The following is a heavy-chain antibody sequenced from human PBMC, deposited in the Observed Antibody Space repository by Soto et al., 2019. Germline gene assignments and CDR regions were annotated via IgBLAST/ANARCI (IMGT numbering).Heavy chain of an antibody. CDR3: TAHLAEFFPLDY. CDR2: IKSSADGGTT. D-gene: IGHD3-16*01. Sequence: EVQLVESGGDFVKPGGSLRVSCAVSGFSFSNAWMSWVRQATGKGLEWGGRIKSSADGGTTHYTAPVKGRFTISRDDSKNTVFLQMISLTAEDTAVYYCTAHLAEFFPLDYWGQGTLVTGSS. V-gene: IGHV3-15*01. CDR1: GFSFSNAW. J-gene: IGHJ4*02.